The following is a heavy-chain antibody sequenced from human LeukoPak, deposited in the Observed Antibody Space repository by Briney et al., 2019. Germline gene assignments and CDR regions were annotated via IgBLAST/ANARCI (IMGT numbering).Heavy chain of an antibody. CDR2: ISSSGSTI. D-gene: IGHD3-22*01. V-gene: IGHV3-48*03. CDR3: AKDIGSDDSSGYYYSLFDY. Sequence: GGSLRLSCAASGFTFSSYEMNWVRQAPGKGLEWVSYISSSGSTIYYADSVKGRFTISRDNSKNTLYLQMNSLRAEDTAVYYCAKDIGSDDSSGYYYSLFDYWGQGTLVTVSS. J-gene: IGHJ4*02. CDR1: GFTFSSYE.